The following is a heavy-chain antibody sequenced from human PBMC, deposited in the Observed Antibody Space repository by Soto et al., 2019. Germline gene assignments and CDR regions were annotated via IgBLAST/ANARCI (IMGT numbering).Heavy chain of an antibody. J-gene: IGHJ6*02. V-gene: IGHV1-69*13. CDR3: ARAVGATSSYCYYGMDV. CDR1: GGTFSSYA. D-gene: IGHD1-26*01. Sequence: GASVKVSCKASGGTFSSYAISWVRQAPGQGLEWMGGIIPIFGTANYAQKFQGRVTITADESTSTAYMELSSLRSEDTAVYYCARAVGATSSYCYYGMDVWGQGTTVTVSS. CDR2: IIPIFGTA.